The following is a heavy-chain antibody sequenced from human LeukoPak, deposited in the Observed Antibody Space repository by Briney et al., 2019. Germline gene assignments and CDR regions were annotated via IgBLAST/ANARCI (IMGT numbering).Heavy chain of an antibody. CDR2: ISSSSYI. D-gene: IGHD2-15*01. CDR1: GFTFSSYS. CDR3: AKDVAYCSGGSCYLLNWFDP. J-gene: IGHJ5*02. V-gene: IGHV3-21*01. Sequence: GGSLRLSCAASGFTFSSYSMNWVRQAPGKGLEWVSSISSSSYIYYADSVKGRFTISRDNSKNTLYLQMNSLRAEDTAVYYCAKDVAYCSGGSCYLLNWFDPWGQGTLVTVSS.